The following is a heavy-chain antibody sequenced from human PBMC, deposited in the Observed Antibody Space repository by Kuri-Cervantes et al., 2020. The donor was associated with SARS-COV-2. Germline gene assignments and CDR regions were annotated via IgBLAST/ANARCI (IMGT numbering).Heavy chain of an antibody. V-gene: IGHV3-15*01. CDR1: GFTFNNAW. Sequence: GESLKISCAASGFTFNNAWMSWVRQAPGRGLEWLGRIKSKTDGSTRDYATPVRGRFTISRDDSKNTLYLQMNSLKTEDTAVYFCAAGTGTSDFDHWGQGILVAVSS. CDR3: AAGTGTSDFDH. CDR2: IKSKTDGSTR. J-gene: IGHJ4*02. D-gene: IGHD1-7*01.